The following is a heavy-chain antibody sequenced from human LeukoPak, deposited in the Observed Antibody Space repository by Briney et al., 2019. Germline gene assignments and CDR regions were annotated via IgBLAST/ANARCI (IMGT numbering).Heavy chain of an antibody. Sequence: GGSLRLSCAASGFIFSIYEMNWVRQAPGKGLEWVSYISSSGNIIYYADSVKGRFTISRDNAKNSLYLQMNSLRAEDTAVYYCARGKLGDNCDYWDQGTLVTVSS. V-gene: IGHV3-48*03. J-gene: IGHJ4*02. CDR1: GFIFSIYE. D-gene: IGHD1-26*01. CDR3: ARGKLGDNCDY. CDR2: ISSSGNII.